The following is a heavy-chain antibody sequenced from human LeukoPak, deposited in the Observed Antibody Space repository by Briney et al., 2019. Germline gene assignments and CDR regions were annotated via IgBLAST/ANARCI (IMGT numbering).Heavy chain of an antibody. D-gene: IGHD4-17*01. CDR3: ARAVSGDDDAFDI. V-gene: IGHV3-53*01. Sequence: PGGSLRLSCAASGFTVSSNYMSWVRQAPGKGLEWVSVIYSGGSTYYADSVKGRFTISRDNAKNSLYLQMNSLRAEDTAVYYCARAVSGDDDAFDIWGQGTMVTVSS. J-gene: IGHJ3*02. CDR1: GFTVSSNY. CDR2: IYSGGST.